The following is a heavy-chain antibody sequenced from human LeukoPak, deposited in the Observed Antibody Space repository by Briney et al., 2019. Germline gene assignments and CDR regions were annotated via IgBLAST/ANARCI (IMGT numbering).Heavy chain of an antibody. J-gene: IGHJ4*02. V-gene: IGHV1-18*01. CDR3: ARAVRGYSYAYLPY. CDR1: GYTFSSYG. CDR2: ISAYDGNT. Sequence: ASVKVSCKASGYTFSSYGISWGRQAPGQGLEWMGWISAYDGNTNYAQKLQGRVTMTTDTSTSTAYMELRSLRSDDTAVYYCARAVRGYSYAYLPYWGQGTLVTVSS. D-gene: IGHD5-18*01.